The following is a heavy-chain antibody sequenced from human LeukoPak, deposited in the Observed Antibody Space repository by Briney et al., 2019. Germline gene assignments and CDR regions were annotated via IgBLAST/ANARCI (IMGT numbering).Heavy chain of an antibody. V-gene: IGHV1-2*02. CDR3: AVVEMATITNVDY. CDR2: INPNSGGT. J-gene: IGHJ4*02. Sequence: ASVKVSGKASGYTFTGYYMHWVRQAPGQGLEWMGWINPNSGGTNYAQKFQGRVTMTRDTSISTAYMELSRLRSDDTAVYYCAVVEMATITNVDYWGQGTLVTVSS. D-gene: IGHD5-24*01. CDR1: GYTFTGYY.